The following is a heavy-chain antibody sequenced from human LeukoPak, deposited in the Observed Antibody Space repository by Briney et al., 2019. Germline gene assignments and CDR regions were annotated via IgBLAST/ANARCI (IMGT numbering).Heavy chain of an antibody. CDR1: GYTFTGYY. D-gene: IGHD3-22*01. Sequence: ASVKVSCKASGYTFTGYYMHWVRQAPGQGLEWGGGINPNSGGTNYAQKFPGRVTMTRVTSISTAYMELRRLRSDDTAVYYCARDHDSSGYYVSDFDYWGQGTLVTVSS. CDR3: ARDHDSSGYYVSDFDY. V-gene: IGHV1-2*02. CDR2: INPNSGGT. J-gene: IGHJ4*02.